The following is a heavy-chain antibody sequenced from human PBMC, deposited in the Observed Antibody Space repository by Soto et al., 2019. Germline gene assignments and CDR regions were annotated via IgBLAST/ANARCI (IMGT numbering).Heavy chain of an antibody. Sequence: SVKVSCKASGGTFSSYAISWVRQAPGQGLEWMGGIIPIFGTANYAQKFRGRVTITADESTSTAYMELSSLRSEDTAVYYCARESIAVAVRRGWFDPWGQGTLVTVSS. CDR1: GGTFSSYA. CDR3: ARESIAVAVRRGWFDP. D-gene: IGHD6-19*01. J-gene: IGHJ5*02. V-gene: IGHV1-69*13. CDR2: IIPIFGTA.